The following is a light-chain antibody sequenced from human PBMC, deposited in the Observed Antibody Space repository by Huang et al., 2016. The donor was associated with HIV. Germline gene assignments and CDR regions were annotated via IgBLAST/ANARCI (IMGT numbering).Light chain of an antibody. Sequence: EIVLTQSPATLSLSPGERATLSCRASQSVSSYLAWYQQKPGQAPRLLIDDASNRATGIPARFSCSGSGTDFTLTISSLEPEDFAVYYCQQRSNWPPWTFGQGTKVEIK. CDR3: QQRSNWPPWT. J-gene: IGKJ1*01. V-gene: IGKV3-11*01. CDR1: QSVSSY. CDR2: DAS.